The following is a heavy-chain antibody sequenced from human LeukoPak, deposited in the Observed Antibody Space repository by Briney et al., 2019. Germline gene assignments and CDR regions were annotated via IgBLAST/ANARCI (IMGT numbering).Heavy chain of an antibody. CDR2: IYYSGST. J-gene: IGHJ4*02. CDR3: ARATTVTPYYFDY. D-gene: IGHD4-11*01. V-gene: IGHV4-61*01. CDR1: GGSVSSRSYY. Sequence: SETLSLTCGVSGGSVSSRSYYWSWIRQPPGKGLEWIGYIYYSGSTNYNPSLKSRVTISVDTSKNQFSLKVRSVTAADTAVYYCARATTVTPYYFDYWGQGTLVTVSS.